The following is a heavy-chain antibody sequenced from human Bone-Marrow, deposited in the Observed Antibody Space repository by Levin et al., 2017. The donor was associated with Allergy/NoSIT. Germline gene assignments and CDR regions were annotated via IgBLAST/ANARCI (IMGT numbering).Heavy chain of an antibody. CDR3: AKSVAGTGIYGMDV. V-gene: IGHV3-30*18. J-gene: IGHJ6*02. D-gene: IGHD6-19*01. CDR2: ISYDGSNR. Sequence: GESLKISCAASGFTFTNYGIHWVRQAPGKGLEWVTVISYDGSNRYYADSVQGRFTISRDNSKNTVFLQMNSLRVEDTAVYYCAKSVAGTGIYGMDVWGQGTTVTVSS. CDR1: GFTFTNYG.